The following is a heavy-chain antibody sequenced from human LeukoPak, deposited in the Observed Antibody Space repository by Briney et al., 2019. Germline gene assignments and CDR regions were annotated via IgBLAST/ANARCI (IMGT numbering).Heavy chain of an antibody. V-gene: IGHV3-21*01. CDR3: AIISTTNFDI. Sequence: PGGSLRLSCAASGFTFSTYSMNWVRQAPGKGLEWVSSISSSSIYIYYADSVKGRFTISRDNAKKSLYLQMNSLRAEDTAVYYCAIISTTNFDIWGQGTMVTVSS. CDR2: ISSSSIYI. CDR1: GFTFSTYS. J-gene: IGHJ3*02. D-gene: IGHD2-2*01.